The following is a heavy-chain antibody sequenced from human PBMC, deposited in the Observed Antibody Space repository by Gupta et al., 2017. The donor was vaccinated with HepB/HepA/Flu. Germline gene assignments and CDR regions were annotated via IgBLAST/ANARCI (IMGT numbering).Heavy chain of an antibody. CDR2: ISYNSGAS. CDR3: AKDRLSIAVAGTMDS. D-gene: IGHD6-13*01. CDR1: RFEFDDYA. J-gene: IGHJ5*01. Sequence: EVQLVESGGGLVQPGSSLRLSCAASRFEFDDYAMHWVRQSPGKGLEWFASISYNSGASQYADALKGRITISKDNARDSLYLQMESLRPEDTALYYCAKDRLSIAVAGTMDSWGQGTLVVVSS. V-gene: IGHV3-9*01.